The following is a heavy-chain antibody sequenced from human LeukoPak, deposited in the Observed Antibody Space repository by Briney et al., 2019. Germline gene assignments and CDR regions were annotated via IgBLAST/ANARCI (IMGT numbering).Heavy chain of an antibody. V-gene: IGHV4-39*01. D-gene: IGHD2-2*01. Sequence: SETLSLTCTVSGGSISSSSYYWGWIRQPPGKGLEWIGSIYYSGSTYYNPSLKSRVTISVDTSKNQFSLKLSSVAAADTAVYYCARSPVVPAAIGYYYYYMDVWGKGTSVTVSS. CDR3: ARSPVVPAAIGYYYYYMDV. CDR1: GGSISSSSYY. J-gene: IGHJ6*03. CDR2: IYYSGST.